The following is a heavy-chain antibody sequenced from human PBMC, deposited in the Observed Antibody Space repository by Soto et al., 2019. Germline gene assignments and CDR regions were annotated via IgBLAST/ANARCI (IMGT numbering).Heavy chain of an antibody. D-gene: IGHD2-2*01. Sequence: EVQLLESGGDLVQPGGSLRLSCAASGFSLNNFAMTWVRQAPGKGLEWVSGMTSSGDKTYYADSVKGRFIISRDNSKNMLYLQMNCLRVEDTALYYCARDCASTSCSVWHYWGQGTLVTVSS. J-gene: IGHJ4*02. V-gene: IGHV3-23*01. CDR3: ARDCASTSCSVWHY. CDR2: MTSSGDKT. CDR1: GFSLNNFA.